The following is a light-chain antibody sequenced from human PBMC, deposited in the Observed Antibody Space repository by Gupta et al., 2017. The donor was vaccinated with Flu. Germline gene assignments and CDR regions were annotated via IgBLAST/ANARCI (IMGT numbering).Light chain of an antibody. CDR3: QQRRKWT. J-gene: IGKJ3*01. CDR2: DAS. V-gene: IGKV3-11*01. CDR1: QSVNSY. Sequence: EIVLTQSPATLSLSPGERATLSCRASQSVNSYLAWYQQKPGQAPRLLIYDASNRATGIPARFSGSGSGTDFTLTISSLEPEDFAVYYCQQRRKWTFGHGTKVDIK.